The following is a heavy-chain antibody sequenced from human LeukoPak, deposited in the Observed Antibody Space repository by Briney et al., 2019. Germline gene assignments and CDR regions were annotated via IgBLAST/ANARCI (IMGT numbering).Heavy chain of an antibody. CDR3: VGGLPDAYDY. CDR2: IDPSDSYT. Sequence: GESLKISCKGSGYSFTSYWISWVRQMPGKGLEWMGRIDPSDSYTNYSPSFQGHVTISADKSISTAYLQWSSLKASDTAMYYCVGGLPDAYDYWGQGTLVTVSS. V-gene: IGHV5-10-1*01. J-gene: IGHJ4*02. D-gene: IGHD3-10*01. CDR1: GYSFTSYW.